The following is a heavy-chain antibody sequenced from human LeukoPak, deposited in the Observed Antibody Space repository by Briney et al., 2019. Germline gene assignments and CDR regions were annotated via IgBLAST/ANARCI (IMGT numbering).Heavy chain of an antibody. CDR3: ASFRFASSWPYGVNV. V-gene: IGHV3-74*01. CDR1: GNYW. Sequence: GGSLRLSCAASGNYWMHWVRQAPGKGLVWVSHISSDGGWTSYADSVKGRFTISRDNTENTVYLQMDSLRAEDTAVYYCASFRFASSWPYGVNVWGQGTTVTVSS. CDR2: ISSDGGWT. D-gene: IGHD6-13*01. J-gene: IGHJ6*02.